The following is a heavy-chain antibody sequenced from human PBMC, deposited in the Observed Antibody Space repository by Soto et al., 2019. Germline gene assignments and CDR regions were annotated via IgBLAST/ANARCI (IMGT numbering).Heavy chain of an antibody. CDR2: ISAYNGNT. J-gene: IGHJ6*02. V-gene: IGHV1-18*01. CDR1: GYTFTSYG. Sequence: QVQLVQSGAEVKKPGASVKVSCKASGYTFTSYGISWGRQAPGQGLEWMGWISAYNGNTNYAQKLQGRVTMTTDRSTSTAYMELRSLRSDDTAVYYCARAYSSSWYSRSYYYYGMDVWGQGTTVTVSS. D-gene: IGHD6-13*01. CDR3: ARAYSSSWYSRSYYYYGMDV.